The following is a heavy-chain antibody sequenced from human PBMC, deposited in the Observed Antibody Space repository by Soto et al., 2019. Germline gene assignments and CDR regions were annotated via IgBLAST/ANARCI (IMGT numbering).Heavy chain of an antibody. CDR3: SREAGILGSYDTGGYYTFDY. V-gene: IGHV3-49*03. D-gene: IGHD3-22*01. Sequence: PGGSLRLSCTASGFTFRDYAMSWIRQAPGKGLEWVGFIGSKAYGGTTEYAASVKGRFTISRDDSKSIAYLQMNSLKTEDTAVYYCSREAGILGSYDTGGYYTFDYCGRGTLVTVSS. CDR2: IGSKAYGGTT. CDR1: GFTFRDYA. J-gene: IGHJ4*02.